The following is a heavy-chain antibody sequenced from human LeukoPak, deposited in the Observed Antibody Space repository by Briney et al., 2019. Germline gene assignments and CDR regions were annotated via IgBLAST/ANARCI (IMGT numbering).Heavy chain of an antibody. J-gene: IGHJ4*02. CDR3: ARGLWYYYDSSGFLGY. Sequence: ASVKVSCKASGYTFTGYYMHWVRQAPGQGLEWMGWINPNSGGTNYAQKFQGRVTMTRDTSISTAYMELSRLRSDDTAVYYCARGLWYYYDSSGFLGYWGQGTLVTVSS. CDR2: INPNSGGT. V-gene: IGHV1-2*02. D-gene: IGHD3-22*01. CDR1: GYTFTGYY.